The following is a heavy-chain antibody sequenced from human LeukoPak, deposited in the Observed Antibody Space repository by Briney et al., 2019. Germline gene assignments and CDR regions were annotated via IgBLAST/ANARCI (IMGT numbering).Heavy chain of an antibody. V-gene: IGHV4-34*01. Sequence: SETLSLTCAVYGGSFSGYYWSWIRQPPGKGLERIGEINHSGSTNYNPSLKSRVTISVDTSKNQFSLKLSSVTAADTAVYYCARGLVGATGYWGQGTLVTVSS. CDR1: GGSFSGYY. D-gene: IGHD1-26*01. CDR2: INHSGST. J-gene: IGHJ4*02. CDR3: ARGLVGATGY.